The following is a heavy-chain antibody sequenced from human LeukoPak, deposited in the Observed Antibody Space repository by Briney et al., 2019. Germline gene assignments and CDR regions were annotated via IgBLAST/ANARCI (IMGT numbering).Heavy chain of an antibody. D-gene: IGHD1-14*01. CDR3: ARAFRHKNPDGPDY. CDR1: GGTFSSYA. V-gene: IGHV1-69*13. Sequence: SVKVSCKASGGTFSSYAISWVRQASGQGLEWMGGIIPIFGTANYAQKFQGRVTITADESTSTAYMELSSLRSEDTAVYYCARAFRHKNPDGPDYWGQGTLVTVSS. J-gene: IGHJ4*02. CDR2: IIPIFGTA.